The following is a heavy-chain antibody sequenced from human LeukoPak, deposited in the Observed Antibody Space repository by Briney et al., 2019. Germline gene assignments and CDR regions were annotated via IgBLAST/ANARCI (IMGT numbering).Heavy chain of an antibody. CDR1: GGSISSSSYN. V-gene: IGHV4-39*02. D-gene: IGHD3-22*01. CDR2: FDNSGST. J-gene: IGHJ4*02. CDR3: ARDLSVSDSSGYPDLRD. Sequence: PSETLSLTCAVSGGSISSSSYNWGWIRQPPGKGLEWIGSFDNSGSTYYNPSLKSRVTISVDTSKDQFSLKLTSVTAADTAVYYCARDLSVSDSSGYPDLRDWGQGTLVTVSS.